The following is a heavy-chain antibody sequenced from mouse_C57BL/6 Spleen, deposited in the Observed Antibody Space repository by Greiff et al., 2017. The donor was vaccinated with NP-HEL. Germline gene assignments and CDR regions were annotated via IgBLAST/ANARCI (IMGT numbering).Heavy chain of an antibody. V-gene: IGHV5-9*01. Sequence: EVKLMESGGGLVKPGGSLKLSCAASGFTFSSYTMSWVRQTPEKRLEWVATISGGGGNTYYPDSVKGRFTISRDNAKNTLYLQMSSLRSEDTALYYCARRDSNGWYFDVWGTGTTVTVSS. CDR1: GFTFSSYT. CDR3: ARRDSNGWYFDV. D-gene: IGHD2-5*01. J-gene: IGHJ1*03. CDR2: ISGGGGNT.